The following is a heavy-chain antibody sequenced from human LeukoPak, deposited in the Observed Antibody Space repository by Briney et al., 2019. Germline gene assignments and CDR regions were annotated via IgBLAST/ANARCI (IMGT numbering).Heavy chain of an antibody. D-gene: IGHD3-22*01. Sequence: GASVKVSCKASGYTFTSYPMHWVRQAPGQRLEWMGWINAGNGNTEYSQKFQGRVTMTRNTSISTAYMELSSLRSEDTAVYYCARGVLNGDLYYYDSSGYLGYYYGMDVWGQGTTVTVSS. V-gene: IGHV1-3*01. CDR1: GYTFTSYP. CDR3: ARGVLNGDLYYYDSSGYLGYYYGMDV. J-gene: IGHJ6*02. CDR2: INAGNGNT.